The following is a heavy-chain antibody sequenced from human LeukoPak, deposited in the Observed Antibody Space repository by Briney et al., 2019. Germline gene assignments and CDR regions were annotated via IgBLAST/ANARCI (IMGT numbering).Heavy chain of an antibody. Sequence: QPGRSLRLSCAASGFTFSSYAMHWVRQAPGKGLEWVAGKSYDGSNKYYADSVKGRFTISRDNSKNTLYLQMNSLRAEDTAVYYCARDEILQGIEQLWLRGDAFDIWGQGTMVTVS. J-gene: IGHJ3*02. CDR2: KSYDGSNK. CDR3: ARDEILQGIEQLWLRGDAFDI. CDR1: GFTFSSYA. V-gene: IGHV3-30-3*01. D-gene: IGHD5-18*01.